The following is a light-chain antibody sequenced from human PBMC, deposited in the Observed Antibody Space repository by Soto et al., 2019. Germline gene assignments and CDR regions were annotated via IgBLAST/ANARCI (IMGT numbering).Light chain of an antibody. CDR2: GAS. CDR1: ETVRTN. Sequence: IVMTQSPVTLSVSPGERVTLSCRASETVRTNLAWFQQKPGQTPRLLIFGASTRATGIPTRFTGSGSETEFTLTIDSLQSEALAVYYCQQYYNWPAYTFGQWTKLEI. CDR3: QQYYNWPAYT. J-gene: IGKJ2*01. V-gene: IGKV3-15*01.